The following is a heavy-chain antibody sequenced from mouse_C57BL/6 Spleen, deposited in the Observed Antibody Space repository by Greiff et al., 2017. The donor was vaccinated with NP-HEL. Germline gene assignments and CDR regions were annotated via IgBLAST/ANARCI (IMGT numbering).Heavy chain of an antibody. J-gene: IGHJ2*01. CDR3: ARMDYSNYEGYFDY. V-gene: IGHV1-55*01. CDR2: IYPGSGST. D-gene: IGHD2-5*01. Sequence: QVQLQQSGAELVKPGASVKMSCKASGYTFTSYWITWVKQRPGQGLEWIGDIYPGSGSTNYNEKFKSKATLTVDTSSSTAYMQLSSLTSEDSAVYYCARMDYSNYEGYFDYWGQGTTLTVSS. CDR1: GYTFTSYW.